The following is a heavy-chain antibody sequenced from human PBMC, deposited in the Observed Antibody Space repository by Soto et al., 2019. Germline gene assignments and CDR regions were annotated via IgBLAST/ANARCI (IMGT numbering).Heavy chain of an antibody. CDR1: GGSISSGGYY. Sequence: QVQLQESGPGLVKPSQTLSLTCTVSGGSISSGGYYWSWIRQHPGKGLEWIGYIYYSGSTYYNPFLKSRVTIXXDXSXXQFSLKLSSVTAADTAVYYCARLVGATLQEPNFDYWGQGTLVTVSS. CDR2: IYYSGST. J-gene: IGHJ4*02. CDR3: ARLVGATLQEPNFDY. D-gene: IGHD1-26*01. V-gene: IGHV4-31*03.